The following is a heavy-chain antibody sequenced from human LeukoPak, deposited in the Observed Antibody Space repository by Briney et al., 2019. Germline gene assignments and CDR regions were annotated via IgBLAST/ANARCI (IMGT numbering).Heavy chain of an antibody. CDR3: ARDLMTGGPLLPGYYYGMDV. Sequence: PGGSLRLSYAASGFTVSSNYMSWVRQAPGKGLEWVSVIYSGGSTYYADSVKGRFTISRDNSKNTLYLQMNSLRAEDTAVYYCARDLMTGGPLLPGYYYGMDVWGQGTTVTVSS. J-gene: IGHJ6*02. V-gene: IGHV3-66*02. CDR1: GFTVSSNY. D-gene: IGHD2-15*01. CDR2: IYSGGST.